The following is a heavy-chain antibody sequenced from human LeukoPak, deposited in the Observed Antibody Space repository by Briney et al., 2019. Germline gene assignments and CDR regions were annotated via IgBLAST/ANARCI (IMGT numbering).Heavy chain of an antibody. CDR2: IWHSGST. V-gene: IGHV4-30-2*01. Sequence: SETLSLTCAVSGGSISRGGNSWSWIRQPPGKGLEWIGYIWHSGSTYYNPSLKSRVTISVDRSKNQFSLKLSSVTAADTAVYYCARAVGGYDSSGPFDIWGQGTMVTVSS. J-gene: IGHJ3*02. D-gene: IGHD3-22*01. CDR1: GGSISRGGNS. CDR3: ARAVGGYDSSGPFDI.